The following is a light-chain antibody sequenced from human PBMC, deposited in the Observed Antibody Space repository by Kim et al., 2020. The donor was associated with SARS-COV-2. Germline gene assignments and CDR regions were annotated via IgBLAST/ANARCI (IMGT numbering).Light chain of an antibody. V-gene: IGKV3-20*01. CDR1: QSVRDNY. CDR3: QQYGASRT. J-gene: IGKJ1*01. Sequence: STPGERATLSCRASQSVRDNYLAWYQQKPGQAHRLLIYGASNRAAGIPDRFSGSGSGTDFTLTISRLEPEEFAVYYCQQYGASRTFGQGTKVDIK. CDR2: GAS.